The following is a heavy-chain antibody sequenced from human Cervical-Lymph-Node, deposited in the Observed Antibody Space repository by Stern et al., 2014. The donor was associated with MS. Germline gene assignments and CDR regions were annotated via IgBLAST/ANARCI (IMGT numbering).Heavy chain of an antibody. CDR3: ARRTGLLLPTYDF. J-gene: IGHJ4*02. CDR2: INPNSGGT. V-gene: IGHV1-2*06. D-gene: IGHD2-15*01. CDR1: GYTFTGYY. Sequence: VQLVQSGAEVKKPGASVKVSCKASGYTFTGYYMDWVRQAPGQGLEWVGRINPNSGGTRYSQKFQGRVTMTRYTSITTAYMELTWLRSDDTAVYYCARRTGLLLPTYDFWGQGTLVSVSS.